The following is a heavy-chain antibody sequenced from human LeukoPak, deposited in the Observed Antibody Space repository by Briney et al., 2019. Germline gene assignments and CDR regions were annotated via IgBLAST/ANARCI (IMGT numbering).Heavy chain of an antibody. CDR1: GFTFGDHI. CDR2: VSGSGSTV. V-gene: IGHV3-48*01. J-gene: IGHJ4*02. Sequence: GGSLRLSCAASGFTFGDHIMNWVRQLPGKRLEWVAYVSGSGSTVYYADSVKGRFTASRDNGKSSLYLQMNSLRVEDTALYYCVRQFASWGQGTLVTVSS. CDR3: VRQFAS.